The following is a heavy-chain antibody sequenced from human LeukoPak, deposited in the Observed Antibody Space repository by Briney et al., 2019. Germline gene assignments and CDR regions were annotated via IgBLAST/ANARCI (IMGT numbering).Heavy chain of an antibody. V-gene: IGHV3-30*03. D-gene: IGHD3-10*01. Sequence: GGSLRLSCAASGFTFSSYGMRWVRQAPGKGLEWVADISYDGSNKYYADSVKGRCTISRDNSKNTLYLQMNSLRAEDTAVYYCATPYPNIVRGALDYWGQGTLVTVST. J-gene: IGHJ4*02. CDR1: GFTFSSYG. CDR2: ISYDGSNK. CDR3: ATPYPNIVRGALDY.